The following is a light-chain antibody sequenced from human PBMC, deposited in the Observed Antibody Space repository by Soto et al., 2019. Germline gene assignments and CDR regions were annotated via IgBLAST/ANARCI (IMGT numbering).Light chain of an antibody. V-gene: IGKV1-33*01. CDR3: QHCHILPGT. CDR2: DAS. Sequence: DIQMTQSPSSLSSSVGDRVTITCQASQDITNHLHWYQQKPGQAPKLLIYDASNLETGVPSRLSGSGFGTDFTFIINNLQPEDFATYFCQHCHILPGTFGQGTKVEIK. CDR1: QDITNH. J-gene: IGKJ1*01.